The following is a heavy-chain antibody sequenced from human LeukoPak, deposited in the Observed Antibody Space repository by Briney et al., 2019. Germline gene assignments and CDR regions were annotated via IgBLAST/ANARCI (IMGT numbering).Heavy chain of an antibody. J-gene: IGHJ4*02. V-gene: IGHV1-18*01. CDR3: ARDRDYFDSSGFYWDY. CDR1: GYIFTSYG. CDR2: IIGYTGNT. Sequence: AAVKVSCKASGYIFTSYGISWVRQAPGQGLEWMGLIIGYTGNTNYAQGVQGRVTMTTDTSTRTAYMELRSLKSDETAVYYCARDRDYFDSSGFYWDYWGPGTLVTVSS. D-gene: IGHD3-22*01.